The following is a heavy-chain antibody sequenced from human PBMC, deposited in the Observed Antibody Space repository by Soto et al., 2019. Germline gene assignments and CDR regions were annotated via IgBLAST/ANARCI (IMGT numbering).Heavy chain of an antibody. Sequence: PGESLKISCKGSGYSFTSYWIGWVRQMPGKGLEWMGIIYPGDSDTRYSPSFQGQVTISADKSISTAYLQWSSLKASDTAMYYCATSSIAARPRSYYHYYMDVWGKGTTVTVSS. V-gene: IGHV5-51*01. CDR2: IYPGDSDT. J-gene: IGHJ6*03. CDR1: GYSFTSYW. D-gene: IGHD6-6*01. CDR3: ATSSIAARPRSYYHYYMDV.